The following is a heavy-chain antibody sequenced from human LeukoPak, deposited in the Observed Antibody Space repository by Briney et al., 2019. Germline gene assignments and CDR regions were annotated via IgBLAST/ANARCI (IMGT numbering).Heavy chain of an antibody. Sequence: SVKVSCKASGGTFSSYAISWVRQAPGQGLEWMGGIIPIFGTANYAQKFQGRVTITADESTSTAYMELSSLRSEDTAVYYCARGKDGGYCSSTSCRRSYYLDIWGQGTMVTVSS. V-gene: IGHV1-69*13. CDR3: ARGKDGGYCSSTSCRRSYYLDI. CDR1: GGTFSSYA. CDR2: IIPIFGTA. J-gene: IGHJ3*02. D-gene: IGHD2-2*01.